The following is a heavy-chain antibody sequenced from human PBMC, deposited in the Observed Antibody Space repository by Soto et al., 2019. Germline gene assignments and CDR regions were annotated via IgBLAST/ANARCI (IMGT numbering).Heavy chain of an antibody. CDR2: IYHSGST. J-gene: IGHJ6*02. Sequence: QVQLQESGPGLVKPSGTLSLTCAVSGGSISSSNWWSWVRQPPGKGLEWIGEIYHSGSTNYNPSLKSRXTIXVXXAQNQFSLKLSSVTAADTAVYYCASVRGGYYYAMDVWGQGTTVTVAS. CDR3: ASVRGGYYYAMDV. CDR1: GGSISSSNW. V-gene: IGHV4-4*02. D-gene: IGHD3-10*02.